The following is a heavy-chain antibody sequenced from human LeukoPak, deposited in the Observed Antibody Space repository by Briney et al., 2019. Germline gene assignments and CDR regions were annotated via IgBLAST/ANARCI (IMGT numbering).Heavy chain of an antibody. Sequence: SETLSLTCTVSGYSISSGHYWGWIRQPPGKGLEWIGEINHSGSTNYNPSLKSRVTISVDTSKNQFSLKLSSVTAADTAVYYCARWRSRSGYYPRGHYYYYMDVWGKGTTVTISS. CDR3: ARWRSRSGYYPRGHYYYYMDV. V-gene: IGHV4-38-2*02. D-gene: IGHD3-22*01. CDR1: GYSISSGHY. J-gene: IGHJ6*03. CDR2: INHSGST.